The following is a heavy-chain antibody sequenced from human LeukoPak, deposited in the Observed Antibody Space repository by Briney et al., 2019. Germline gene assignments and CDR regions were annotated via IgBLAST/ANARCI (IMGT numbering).Heavy chain of an antibody. CDR2: IIPIFGTA. CDR1: GGTFSSYA. Sequence: SSVKVSYKASGGTFSSYAISWVRQAPGQGLEWMGRIIPIFGTANYAQKFQGRVTITTDESTSTAYMELSSLRSEDTAVYYCASNPRTTLLLDYWGQGTLVTVSS. V-gene: IGHV1-69*05. J-gene: IGHJ4*02. D-gene: IGHD1-14*01. CDR3: ASNPRTTLLLDY.